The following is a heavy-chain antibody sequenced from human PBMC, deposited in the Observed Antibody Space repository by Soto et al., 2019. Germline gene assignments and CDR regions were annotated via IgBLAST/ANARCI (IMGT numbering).Heavy chain of an antibody. CDR3: VRVKETSGWRAFDY. J-gene: IGHJ4*02. Sequence: EVPLVESGGGLVQPGGSLRLSCAASGFTFSGYWVHWVRQAPGKGLVWVSRINGDGSTTRNADSVKGRFTISRDNAKNTLYLQMNSLSAEDTAVYYCVRVKETSGWRAFDYWGQGTLVTVSS. V-gene: IGHV3-74*01. CDR2: INGDGSTT. D-gene: IGHD6-19*01. CDR1: GFTFSGYW.